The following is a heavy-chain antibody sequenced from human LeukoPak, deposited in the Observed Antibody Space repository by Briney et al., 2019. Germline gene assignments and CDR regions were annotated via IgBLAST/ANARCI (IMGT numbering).Heavy chain of an antibody. CDR2: ITSSGSTI. Sequence: AGGSLRLSCAASGFTFSDYYMSWIRQAPGRGLEWISHITSSGSTIYYADSVKGRFTISRDNAKNSLFLQMNSLRAEDTAVYYCARRSATEPTPYYYYYMDVWGKGTTVTVSS. V-gene: IGHV3-11*04. CDR1: GFTFSDYY. D-gene: IGHD1-14*01. J-gene: IGHJ6*03. CDR3: ARRSATEPTPYYYYYMDV.